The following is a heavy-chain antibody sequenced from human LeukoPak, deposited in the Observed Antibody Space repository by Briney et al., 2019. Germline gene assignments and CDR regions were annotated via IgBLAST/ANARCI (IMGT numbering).Heavy chain of an antibody. CDR3: ARASITMIVVVHYGMDV. CDR1: GFTFSDYY. CDR2: LSSSGSTI. Sequence: GGSLRLSCTASGFTFSDYYMSWIRQAPGKGLEWVSYLSSSGSTIYYADSVKGRFTISRDNAKNSLYLQMNSLRAEDTAVYYCARASITMIVVVHYGMDVWGQGTTVTVSS. D-gene: IGHD3-22*01. J-gene: IGHJ6*02. V-gene: IGHV3-11*01.